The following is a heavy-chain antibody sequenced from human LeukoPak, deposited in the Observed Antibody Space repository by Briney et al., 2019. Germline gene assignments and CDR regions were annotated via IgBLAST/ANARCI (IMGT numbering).Heavy chain of an antibody. CDR2: ISYSGST. Sequence: PSQTLSLTCTVSGASISSYYWSWIRQPPGKGLEWIGYISYSGSTNYNPSLKSRVTISADTSKNQVSLTLSSVTAADTAVYYCARHPKLYFFDYWGQGTLVTVSS. V-gene: IGHV4-59*08. J-gene: IGHJ4*02. CDR1: GASISSYY. CDR3: ARHPKLYFFDY.